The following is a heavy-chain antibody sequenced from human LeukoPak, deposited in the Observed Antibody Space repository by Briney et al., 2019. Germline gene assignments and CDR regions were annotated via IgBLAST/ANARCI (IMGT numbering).Heavy chain of an antibody. J-gene: IGHJ4*02. Sequence: GGSLRLSCAASGITVSSNYMSWVRQAPGKGLEWVSIIYSGGDTYYADSVKGRFTISRDNSKNTLYLQMNSLRAEDTAVYYCAREGHSHRPDYGDYVSYWGQGTLVTVSS. CDR1: GITVSSNY. D-gene: IGHD4-17*01. CDR3: AREGHSHRPDYGDYVSY. V-gene: IGHV3-53*01. CDR2: IYSGGDT.